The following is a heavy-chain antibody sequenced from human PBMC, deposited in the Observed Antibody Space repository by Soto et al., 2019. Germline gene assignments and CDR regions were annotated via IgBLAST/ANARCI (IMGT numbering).Heavy chain of an antibody. CDR3: ARAAEYSSSTIAFDI. J-gene: IGHJ3*02. CDR2: IYHSGST. D-gene: IGHD6-6*01. V-gene: IGHV4-34*01. CDR1: GGSFSGYY. Sequence: PSETLSLTCAVYGGSFSGYYWSWIRQPPGKGLEWIGYIYHSGSTYYNPSLKSRVTISVDRSKNQFSLKLSSVTAADTAVYYCARAAEYSSSTIAFDIWGQGTMVTVS.